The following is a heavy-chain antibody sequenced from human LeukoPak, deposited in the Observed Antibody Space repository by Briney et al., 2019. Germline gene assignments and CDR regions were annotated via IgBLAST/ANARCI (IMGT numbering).Heavy chain of an antibody. D-gene: IGHD3-22*01. CDR1: GLTVSSNC. CDR2: IYSGGST. Sequence: HAGGSLRLSCAASGLTVSSNCMSWVRQAPGKGLEWVSFIYSGGSTYYTDSVKGRFTISRDNSKNTLYLQMNSLRAEDTAVYYCARRAGDYSHPYDYWGQGILVTVSS. V-gene: IGHV3-53*01. CDR3: ARRAGDYSHPYDY. J-gene: IGHJ4*02.